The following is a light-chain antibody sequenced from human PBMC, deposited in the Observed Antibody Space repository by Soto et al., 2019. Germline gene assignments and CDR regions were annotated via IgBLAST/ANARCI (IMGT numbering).Light chain of an antibody. CDR2: LNFDGSH. V-gene: IGLV4-69*01. J-gene: IGLJ2*01. Sequence: QPVLTQSPSASASLGASVKLTCTLSSGHSNYAIAWHQQQPEKGPRYLMKLNFDGSHSKGDGIPDRFSGSSSGAERYLTISSLQSEDEADYYCQTWGTGIVVFGGGTKVTVL. CDR1: SGHSNYA. CDR3: QTWGTGIVV.